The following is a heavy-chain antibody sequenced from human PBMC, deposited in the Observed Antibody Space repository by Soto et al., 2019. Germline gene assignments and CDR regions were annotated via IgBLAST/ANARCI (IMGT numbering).Heavy chain of an antibody. V-gene: IGHV3-48*02. CDR3: ARLPKVSLVTA. J-gene: IGHJ4*02. Sequence: LVESVGALVYPGGSLRLSCIASGFSFSVYSMNWVRQAPGKGLQWVSYISSSSEKTYYAASVKGRFTVSRDNGKHALFLEMNRLRDDDRATFCCARLPKVSLVTAWGQGTRVTVS. CDR1: GFSFSVYS. D-gene: IGHD2-21*02. CDR2: ISSSSEKT.